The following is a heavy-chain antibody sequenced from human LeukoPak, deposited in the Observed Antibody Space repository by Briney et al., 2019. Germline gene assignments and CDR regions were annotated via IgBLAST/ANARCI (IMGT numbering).Heavy chain of an antibody. CDR1: GFTFSSYS. V-gene: IGHV3-48*04. CDR3: ARAGVAAAGIFDY. Sequence: GSLRLSCAASGFTFSSYSMNWVRQAPGKGLEWVSYISSSSSTIYYADSVKGRFTISRDNAKNSLYLQMNSLRAEDTAVYYCARAGVAAAGIFDYWGQGTLVTVSS. CDR2: ISSSSSTI. D-gene: IGHD6-13*01. J-gene: IGHJ4*02.